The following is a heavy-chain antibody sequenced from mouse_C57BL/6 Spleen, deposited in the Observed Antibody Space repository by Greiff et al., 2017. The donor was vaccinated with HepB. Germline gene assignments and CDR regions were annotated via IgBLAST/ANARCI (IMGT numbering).Heavy chain of an antibody. CDR2: IYPGSGNT. CDR3: AINYDYDGYAMDY. J-gene: IGHJ4*01. D-gene: IGHD2-4*01. Sequence: QVQLQQSGAELVRPGASVKLSCKASGYTFTDYYINWVKQRPGQGLEWIARIYPGSGNTYYNEKFKGKATLTAEKSSSTAYMQLSSLTSEDSAVYFCAINYDYDGYAMDYWGQGTSVTVSS. CDR1: GYTFTDYY. V-gene: IGHV1-76*01.